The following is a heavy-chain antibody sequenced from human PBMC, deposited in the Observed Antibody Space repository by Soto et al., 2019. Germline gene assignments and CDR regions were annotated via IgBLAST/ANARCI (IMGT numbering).Heavy chain of an antibody. D-gene: IGHD2-15*01. CDR2: IWYDGSNK. Sequence: GGSLRLSCAASGFTFSSYGMHWVRQAPGKGLEWVAVIWYDGSNKYYADSVKGRFTISRDNSKNTLYLQMNSLRAEDTAVYYCAAPGINCSGGSCYHYFDYWGQGTLVTVSS. V-gene: IGHV3-33*01. CDR3: AAPGINCSGGSCYHYFDY. J-gene: IGHJ4*02. CDR1: GFTFSSYG.